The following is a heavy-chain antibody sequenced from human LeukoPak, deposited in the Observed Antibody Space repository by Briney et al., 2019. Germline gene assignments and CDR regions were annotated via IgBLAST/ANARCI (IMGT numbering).Heavy chain of an antibody. CDR3: AKAPVTSCRGAYCYPFDS. CDR2: ISYDGSNK. J-gene: IGHJ4*02. V-gene: IGHV3-30*18. Sequence: GGSLRLSCAASGFTFSSYGMHWVRQAPGKGLEWVAVISYDGSNKYYADSVKGRFTISRDNSKNTLYLQMNSLRAEDAAVYFCAKAPVTSCRGAYCYPFDSWGQGTLVTVSS. CDR1: GFTFSSYG. D-gene: IGHD2-21*01.